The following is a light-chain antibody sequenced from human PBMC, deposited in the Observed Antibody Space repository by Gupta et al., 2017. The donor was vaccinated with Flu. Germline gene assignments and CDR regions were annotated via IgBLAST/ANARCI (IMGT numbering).Light chain of an antibody. J-gene: IGKJ5*01. CDR3: QQRVNWPPVT. CDR2: DAS. CDR1: QTVSTY. Sequence: ATLSLPPGERATLSCRASQTVSTYLVWYQQKPGQAPRLLIYDASNRAPGIPARFSGSGSGTDFTLTITNLEPEDFAVYYCQQRVNWPPVTFGQGTRLEIK. V-gene: IGKV3-11*01.